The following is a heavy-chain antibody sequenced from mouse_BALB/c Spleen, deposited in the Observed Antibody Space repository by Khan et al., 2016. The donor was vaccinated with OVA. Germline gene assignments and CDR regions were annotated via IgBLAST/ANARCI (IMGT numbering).Heavy chain of an antibody. CDR2: IAPANGNT. CDR3: VHPSYDPRSFDV. D-gene: IGHD2-3*01. V-gene: IGHV14-3*02. Sequence: EVQLQESGAEVVKPGASVKLSCTASGFNIKDTYVHWVKERPEQGLEWIGRIAPANGNTEYDPKFQGKATIIADTSSNTSYLQLRSLTSEDSAVYYCVHPSYDPRSFDVWGAGTTVTVSS. J-gene: IGHJ1*01. CDR1: GFNIKDTY.